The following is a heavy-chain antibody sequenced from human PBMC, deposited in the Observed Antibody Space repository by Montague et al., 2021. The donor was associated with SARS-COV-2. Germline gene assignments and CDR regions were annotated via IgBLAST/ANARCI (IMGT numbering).Heavy chain of an antibody. J-gene: IGHJ4*02. CDR1: VGSISNYY. Sequence: SETLSLTCTVSVGSISNYYWSWFRQSAGKGLEWIGRIYNSGSTSYNPSLKSRVTMSVDTSKNQFSLKLSSVTAADTAVYYCVRDQGRSNWNYPDYWGQGTLVTVSS. CDR2: IYNSGST. D-gene: IGHD1-20*01. CDR3: VRDQGRSNWNYPDY. V-gene: IGHV4-4*07.